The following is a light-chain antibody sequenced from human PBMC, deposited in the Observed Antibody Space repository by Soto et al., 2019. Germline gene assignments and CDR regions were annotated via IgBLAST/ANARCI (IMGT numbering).Light chain of an antibody. V-gene: IGKV3-15*01. Sequence: EKVLTQSPVTLSVSLGERATLSCRASQRITTNLAWYQQKPGQAPRLLIFGASNRATGIPARFSGSGSGTEFSLTISSLQSEDSAIYYCQQYNDWPPLTFSGGTKVEI. CDR3: QQYNDWPPLT. CDR1: QRITTN. CDR2: GAS. J-gene: IGKJ4*01.